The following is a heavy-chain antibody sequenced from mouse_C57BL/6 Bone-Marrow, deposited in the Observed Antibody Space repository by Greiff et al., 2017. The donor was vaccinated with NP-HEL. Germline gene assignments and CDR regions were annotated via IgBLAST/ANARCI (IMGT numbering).Heavy chain of an antibody. Sequence: EVHLVESGGGLVKPGGSLKLSCAASGFTFSDSGMHWVRQAPETGLVWVSYISSGSSTIYYADTVKGRFTISRDNAKNTLFLQMTSLRSEDTAMYYCARRYRGLYYYAMDYRGQGTSVTVSS. CDR2: ISSGSSTI. J-gene: IGHJ4*01. V-gene: IGHV5-17*01. D-gene: IGHD2-12*01. CDR1: GFTFSDSG. CDR3: ARRYRGLYYYAMDY.